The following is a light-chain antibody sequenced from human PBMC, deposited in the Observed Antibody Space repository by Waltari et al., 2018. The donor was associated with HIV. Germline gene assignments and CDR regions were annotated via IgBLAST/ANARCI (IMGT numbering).Light chain of an antibody. CDR1: ALPKQY. CDR3: QSADSSGTSVL. V-gene: IGLV3-25*03. J-gene: IGLJ2*01. CDR2: KDT. Sequence: SYELTQPPSVSVSPGQTARITCSGDALPKQYAFWYRQKPGQATVLVMYKDTKRPSGIPERFSGSSSGTTVTVTISGVQAEDEADYYCQSADSSGTSVLFGGGTKLTVL.